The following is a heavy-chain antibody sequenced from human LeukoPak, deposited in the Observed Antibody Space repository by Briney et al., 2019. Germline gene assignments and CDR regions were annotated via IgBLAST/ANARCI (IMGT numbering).Heavy chain of an antibody. J-gene: IGHJ4*02. CDR2: ILTSGST. Sequence: SETLSLTCTVSGGSISSYHWSWVRQPPGKGLEWIGYILTSGSTNYNPSLKSRLTISVDTSTNRFTLKLSSVTAADTAVYYCARVRVSGSYLYYFDYWGQGTLVTVSS. D-gene: IGHD1-26*01. CDR1: GGSISSYH. CDR3: ARVRVSGSYLYYFDY. V-gene: IGHV4-4*09.